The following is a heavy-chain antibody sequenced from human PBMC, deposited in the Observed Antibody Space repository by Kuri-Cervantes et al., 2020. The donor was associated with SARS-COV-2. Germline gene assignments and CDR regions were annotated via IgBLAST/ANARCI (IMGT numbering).Heavy chain of an antibody. Sequence: GESLKISCAASGFTFSSYSMSWVRQAPGKGLEWVSSISSSSSYIYYADSVKGRFTISRDSANNSLYLQMNSLRAEDTAVYYCARLTTRGHFDCWGQGTLVTVSS. CDR3: ARLTTRGHFDC. CDR1: GFTFSSYS. D-gene: IGHD4-11*01. J-gene: IGHJ4*02. CDR2: ISSSSSYI. V-gene: IGHV3-21*01.